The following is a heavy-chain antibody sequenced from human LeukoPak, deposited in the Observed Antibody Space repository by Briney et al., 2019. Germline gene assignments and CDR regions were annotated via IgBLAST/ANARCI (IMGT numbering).Heavy chain of an antibody. CDR2: ISGSGGST. Sequence: GGSLRLSCAASGFTFSTYAMTWVRQAPGKGLEWVSTISGSGGSTYYADSVKGRFTISRDQSKNTLYLQMNSLRAEDTAVYYCAKNLVGVAASCYWGQGTLVTVSS. D-gene: IGHD2-8*02. V-gene: IGHV3-23*01. J-gene: IGHJ4*02. CDR3: AKNLVGVAASCY. CDR1: GFTFSTYA.